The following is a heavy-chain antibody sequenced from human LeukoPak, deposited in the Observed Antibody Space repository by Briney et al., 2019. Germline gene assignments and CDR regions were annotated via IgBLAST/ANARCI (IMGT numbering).Heavy chain of an antibody. Sequence: SETLSLTCTVSGGSISSSSYYWGWIRQPPGKGLEWIGSIYYSGSTNYNPSLRSRVTISADTSKNHFSLKLTSVTAADTAVYYCARDQTYSGSGIYTYFDYWGQGILVTVSS. J-gene: IGHJ4*02. CDR1: GGSISSSSYY. D-gene: IGHD3-10*01. V-gene: IGHV4-39*02. CDR3: ARDQTYSGSGIYTYFDY. CDR2: IYYSGST.